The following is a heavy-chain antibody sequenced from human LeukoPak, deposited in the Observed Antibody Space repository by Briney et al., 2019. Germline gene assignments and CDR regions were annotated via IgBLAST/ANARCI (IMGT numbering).Heavy chain of an antibody. CDR2: INHSGST. J-gene: IGHJ6*02. V-gene: IGHV4-34*01. CDR3: ARAPPHITIFGVVRYYYYYGMDV. D-gene: IGHD3-3*01. CDR1: GGSFSGYY. Sequence: PSETLSLTCAVYGGSFSGYYWSWIRQPPGKGLEWIGEINHSGSTNYNPSLKSRVTISVDTSKNQFSLKLSSVTAADTAVYYCARAPPHITIFGVVRYYYYYGMDVWGQGTTVTVSS.